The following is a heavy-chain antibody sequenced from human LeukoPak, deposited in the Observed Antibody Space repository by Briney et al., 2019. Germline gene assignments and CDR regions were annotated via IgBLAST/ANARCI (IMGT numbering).Heavy chain of an antibody. CDR3: AKFYGSSWPDDAFDI. CDR2: ISGSGGSA. D-gene: IGHD6-13*01. V-gene: IGHV3-23*01. Sequence: GGSLRLSCAASGFTFSSYSMSWVRQAPGKGLEWVSAISGSGGSAYYADSVKGRFTISRDNSKNTLYLQMNSLGAEDTAVYYCAKFYGSSWPDDAFDIWGQGTMVTVSS. CDR1: GFTFSSYS. J-gene: IGHJ3*02.